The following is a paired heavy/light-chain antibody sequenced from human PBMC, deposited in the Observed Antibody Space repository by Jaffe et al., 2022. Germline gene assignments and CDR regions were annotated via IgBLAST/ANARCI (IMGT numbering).Light chain of an antibody. CDR2: STS. V-gene: IGLV7-43*01. CDR1: TGAVTSGYY. J-gene: IGLJ2*01. CDR3: LLYYGGAVV. Sequence: QTVVTQEPSLTVSPGGTVTLTCASSTGAVTSGYYPNWFQQKPGQAPRALIYSTSNKHSWTPARFSGSLLGGKAALTLSGVQPEDEAEYYCLLYYGGAVVFGGGTKLTVL.
Heavy chain of an antibody. CDR2: IIPIFGTA. J-gene: IGHJ6*03. D-gene: IGHD4-17*01. V-gene: IGHV1-69*01. CDR3: ATNYGDYSAPYYYYYYYMDV. CDR1: GGTFSSYA. Sequence: QVQLVQSGAEVKKPGSSVKVSCKASGGTFSSYAISWVRQAPGQGLEWMGGIIPIFGTANYAQKFQGRVTITADESTSTAYMELSSLRSEDTAVYYCATNYGDYSAPYYYYYYYMDVWGKGTTVTVSS.